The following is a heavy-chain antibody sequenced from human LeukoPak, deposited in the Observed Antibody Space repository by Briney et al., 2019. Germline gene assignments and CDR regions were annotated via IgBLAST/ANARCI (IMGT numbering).Heavy chain of an antibody. CDR3: AKDSRAYSSGWTIFDY. Sequence: GGSLRLSCAASGFTFSSYAMSWVRQAPGKGLEWVSAISGSGGSTYYADSVKGRFTISRDNSKNTLYLQMNSLRAEDTAVYYCAKDSRAYSSGWTIFDYWGQGTLVTVSS. CDR2: ISGSGGST. D-gene: IGHD6-19*01. J-gene: IGHJ4*02. CDR1: GFTFSSYA. V-gene: IGHV3-23*01.